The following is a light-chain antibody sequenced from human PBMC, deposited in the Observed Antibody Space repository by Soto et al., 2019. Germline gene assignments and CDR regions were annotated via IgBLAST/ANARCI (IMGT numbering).Light chain of an antibody. J-gene: IGKJ1*01. CDR2: GAS. CDR3: ERYGNVPGI. V-gene: IGKV1-27*01. CDR1: KAIMNY. Sequence: DIQMTQSPSSLSASVGDRVTITCRASKAIMNYLAWYQQKPGKVPRLLIYGASTLQSGVPSRFNGSESGTYFTLTISGLQPEDVATYYCERYGNVPGIFGQGTRVEI.